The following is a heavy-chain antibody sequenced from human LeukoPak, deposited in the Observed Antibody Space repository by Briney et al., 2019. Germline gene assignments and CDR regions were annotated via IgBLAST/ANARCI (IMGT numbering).Heavy chain of an antibody. D-gene: IGHD2-2*01. Sequence: ASVKVSCKASGYAFTSYYMHWVRQAPGQGLEWMGIINPSGGSTSYAQKFQGRVTMTRDTSTSTVFMELSSLRSEDTAVYYCARDSVVPAAMGNFDYWGQGTLVTVSS. V-gene: IGHV1-46*01. CDR3: ARDSVVPAAMGNFDY. J-gene: IGHJ4*02. CDR2: INPSGGST. CDR1: GYAFTSYY.